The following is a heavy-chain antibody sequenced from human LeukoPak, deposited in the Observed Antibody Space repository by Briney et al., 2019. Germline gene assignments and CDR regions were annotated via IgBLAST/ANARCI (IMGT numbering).Heavy chain of an antibody. D-gene: IGHD3-22*01. CDR3: ARQRGYYDSSGYYTRGYFDY. CDR1: GDSISNSHYY. CDR2: IYFSEET. V-gene: IGHV4-39*01. J-gene: IGHJ4*02. Sequence: SETLSLTCIVSGDSISNSHYYWGWIRQPPGKGLEWIGSIYFSEETNYNPSLKSRVSTSVDTSKNEFSLKLTSVTAGDTAVYYCARQRGYYDSSGYYTRGYFDYWGQGTLVTVSS.